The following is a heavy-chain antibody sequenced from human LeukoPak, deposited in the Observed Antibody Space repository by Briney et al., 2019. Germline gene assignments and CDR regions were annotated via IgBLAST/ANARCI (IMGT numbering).Heavy chain of an antibody. J-gene: IGHJ4*01. CDR3: ARLPKTREWLRHFDY. V-gene: IGHV4-59*08. CDR2: IYYSGST. CDR1: GGSISSYY. Sequence: SETLSLTCTVSGGSISSYYWSWIRQPPGKGLEWIGYIYYSGSTNYNPSLKSRVTISVDTSKNQFSLKLSSVTAADTAVYYCARLPKTREWLRHFDYWGQGALVTVSS. D-gene: IGHD5-12*01.